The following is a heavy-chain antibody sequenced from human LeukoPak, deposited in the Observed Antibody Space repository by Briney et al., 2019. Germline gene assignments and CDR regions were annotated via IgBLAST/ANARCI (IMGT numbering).Heavy chain of an antibody. Sequence: TGGSLRLSCAASGFTFSSYSMNWVRQAPGKGLEWVSYISSSSSTIYYADSVKGRFTISRDNAKNSLYLQMNSLRAEDTAVYYCARLRYHDFWSGYWKYYYYMDVWGKGTTVTVSS. D-gene: IGHD3-3*01. CDR1: GFTFSSYS. J-gene: IGHJ6*03. V-gene: IGHV3-48*04. CDR2: ISSSSSTI. CDR3: ARLRYHDFWSGYWKYYYYMDV.